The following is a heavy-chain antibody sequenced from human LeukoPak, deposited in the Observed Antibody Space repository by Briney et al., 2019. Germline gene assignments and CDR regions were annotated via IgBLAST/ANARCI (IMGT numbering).Heavy chain of an antibody. V-gene: IGHV4-4*07. CDR3: ARGYCSGGSCYSFDY. J-gene: IGHJ4*02. CDR1: GGSFIGYY. CDR2: IYTSGDT. Sequence: SETLSLTCGVSGGSFIGYYWSWIRQPAGKGLEWIGRIYTSGDTNYNPSLKSRVTMSVDTSKNQFSLKLSFVTAADTAVYYCARGYCSGGSCYSFDYWGQGTLVTVSS. D-gene: IGHD2-15*01.